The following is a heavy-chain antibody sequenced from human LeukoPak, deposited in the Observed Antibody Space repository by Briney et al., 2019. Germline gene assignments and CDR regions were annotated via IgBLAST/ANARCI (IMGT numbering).Heavy chain of an antibody. Sequence: PSQTLSLTCAVPGGSISSGGYSWSWIRQPPGKGLEWIGYIYHSGSTYYNPSLKSRVTISVDRSKNQFSLKLSSVTAADTAVYYCAATYYYDSSGYLSDYWGQGTLVTVSS. CDR2: IYHSGST. V-gene: IGHV4-30-2*01. J-gene: IGHJ4*02. D-gene: IGHD3-22*01. CDR1: GGSISSGGYS. CDR3: AATYYYDSSGYLSDY.